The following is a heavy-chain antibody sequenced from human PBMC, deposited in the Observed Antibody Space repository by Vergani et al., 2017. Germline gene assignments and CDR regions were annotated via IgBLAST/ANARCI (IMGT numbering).Heavy chain of an antibody. CDR1: GFIFSSYW. CDR2: IKEDGSEK. D-gene: IGHD1-7*01. V-gene: IGHV3-7*01. Sequence: EVQLVESGGGLVQPGGSLRLSCAASGFIFSSYWMHWVRQAPGKGLEWVAAIKEDGSEKQYVDSVKGRFTISRDNAKKSLYLQMNSLRGEATAVYYCARGNSLGSYWGQGTLVTVSS. CDR3: ARGNSLGSY. J-gene: IGHJ4*02.